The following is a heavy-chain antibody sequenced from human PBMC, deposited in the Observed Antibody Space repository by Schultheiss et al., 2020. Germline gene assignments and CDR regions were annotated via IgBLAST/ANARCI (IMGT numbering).Heavy chain of an antibody. V-gene: IGHV3-23*01. Sequence: GGSLRLSCVGSEFTFSNYAMSWVRQAPGKGLEWVSTISGSGGSTYYADSVKGRFTISRDNSKNTLYLQMSSLRAEDTAVYYCAKDRGRSLVGWFDPWGQGTLVTVSS. CDR3: AKDRGRSLVGWFDP. CDR2: ISGSGGST. CDR1: EFTFSNYA. J-gene: IGHJ5*02. D-gene: IGHD2-15*01.